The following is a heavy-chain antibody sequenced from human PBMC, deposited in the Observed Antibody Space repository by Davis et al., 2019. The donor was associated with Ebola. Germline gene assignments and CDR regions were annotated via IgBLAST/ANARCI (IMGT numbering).Heavy chain of an antibody. CDR2: NNHSGLT. CDR3: ARGLRYFDWGRY. CDR1: GGSISSYY. V-gene: IGHV4-34*01. D-gene: IGHD3-9*01. Sequence: SAILSLTCTVSGGSISSYYWSWIRPPPGKGLEWIGDNNHSGLTNYNPSLQSQVTISVDTSKNQFSLKLSSVTAADTAVYYCARGLRYFDWGRYWGQGTMVTVSS. J-gene: IGHJ3*01.